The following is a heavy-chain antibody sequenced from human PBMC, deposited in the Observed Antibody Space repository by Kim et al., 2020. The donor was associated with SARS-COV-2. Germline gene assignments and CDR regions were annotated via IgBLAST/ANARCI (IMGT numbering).Heavy chain of an antibody. J-gene: IGHJ3*02. D-gene: IGHD5-12*01. CDR3: ARDVLGGSGYGDGWDAFDI. V-gene: IGHV4-31*02. Sequence: SRVTISVDTSKNQFSLKLSSVTAADTAVYYCARDVLGGSGYGDGWDAFDIWGQGTMVTVSS.